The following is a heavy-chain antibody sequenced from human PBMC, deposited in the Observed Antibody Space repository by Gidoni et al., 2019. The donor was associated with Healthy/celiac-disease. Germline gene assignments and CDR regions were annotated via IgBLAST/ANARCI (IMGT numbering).Heavy chain of an antibody. CDR3: ARGYYDFWSGMYGMDV. CDR1: GGSIRSGDYY. D-gene: IGHD3-3*01. J-gene: IGHJ6*02. Sequence: QVQLQDSGPGLVKPSQTLSLTRTVSGGSIRSGDYYWSWIRQPPGKGLEWIGDIYYSGSTYFTPSLKSRVTISVDTSRNQFSLKLSSVTAADTAVYYCARGYYDFWSGMYGMDVWGQGTTVTVSS. CDR2: IYYSGST. V-gene: IGHV4-30-4*01.